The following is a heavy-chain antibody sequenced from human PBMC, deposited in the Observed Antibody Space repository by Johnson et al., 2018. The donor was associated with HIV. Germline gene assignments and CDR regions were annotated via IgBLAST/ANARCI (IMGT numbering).Heavy chain of an antibody. CDR2: VNGGGGST. Sequence: VQLVESGGDLVKPGGSLRLSCAASGFSFSNYAMTWVRQAPGKGLEWVSTVNGGGGSTYYADSVKGPFTVSRANSNNMLYLQMNSLRAEDTAVYYCARSPRAAEGAFDIWGQGTMVTVSS. D-gene: IGHD6-13*01. V-gene: IGHV3-23*04. J-gene: IGHJ3*02. CDR1: GFSFSNYA. CDR3: ARSPRAAEGAFDI.